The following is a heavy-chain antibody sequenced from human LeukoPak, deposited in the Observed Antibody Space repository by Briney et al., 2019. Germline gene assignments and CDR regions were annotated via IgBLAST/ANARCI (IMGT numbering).Heavy chain of an antibody. J-gene: IGHJ5*02. CDR1: GFTFSSYW. D-gene: IGHD3-10*01. CDR3: ANYGSGLAGWFDP. V-gene: IGHV3-7*01. CDR2: IKQDGSEK. Sequence: PGGSLRLSCAASGFTFSSYWMSWVRQAPGKGLDWVANIKQDGSEKYYVDSVKGRFTISRDNAKNSLYLQMNSLRAEDTAVYYCANYGSGLAGWFDPWGQGTLVTVSS.